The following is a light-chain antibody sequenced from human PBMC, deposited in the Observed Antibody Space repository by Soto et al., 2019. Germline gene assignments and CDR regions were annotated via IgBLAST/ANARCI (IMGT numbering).Light chain of an antibody. V-gene: IGKV1-5*01. CDR3: QQYNSYPYT. J-gene: IGKJ2*01. CDR2: DAS. Sequence: DIQMTQSPSTVSASVGDAVTITCRASQSISTWLAWYQQKPGKDPNLLIYDASTLESGGPSGFSGSGSGTEFTLTISSLQPDDSATYYCQQYNSYPYTFGQGTK. CDR1: QSISTW.